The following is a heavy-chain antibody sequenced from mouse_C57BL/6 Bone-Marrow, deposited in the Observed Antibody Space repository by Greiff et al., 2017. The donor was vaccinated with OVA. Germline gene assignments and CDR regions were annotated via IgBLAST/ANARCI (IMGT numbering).Heavy chain of an antibody. J-gene: IGHJ3*01. D-gene: IGHD6-2*01. CDR2: IDPENGDT. V-gene: IGHV14-4*01. CDR1: GFNIKDDY. Sequence: VQLQQSGAELVRPGASVKLSCTASGFNIKDDYMHWVKQRPEQGLEWIGWIDPENGDTEYASKFQGTATIPAATSSNTAYLQLSSLTSEDTAVYYCTTLSLFACCSYWGQGTLVTVSA. CDR3: TTLSLFACCSY.